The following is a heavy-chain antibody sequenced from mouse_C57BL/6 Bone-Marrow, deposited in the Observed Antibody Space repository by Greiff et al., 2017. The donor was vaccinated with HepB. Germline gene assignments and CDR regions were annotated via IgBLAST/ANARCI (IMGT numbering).Heavy chain of an antibody. D-gene: IGHD3-2*02. CDR3: ASQTAQAEWFAY. Sequence: VHLVESGPGLVAPSQSLSITCTVSGFSLTSYAISWVRQPPGKGLEWLGVIWTGGGTNYNSALKSRLSISKDNSKSQVFLKMNSLQTDDTARYYCASQTAQAEWFAYWGQGTLVTVSA. J-gene: IGHJ3*01. V-gene: IGHV2-9-1*01. CDR2: IWTGGGT. CDR1: GFSLTSYA.